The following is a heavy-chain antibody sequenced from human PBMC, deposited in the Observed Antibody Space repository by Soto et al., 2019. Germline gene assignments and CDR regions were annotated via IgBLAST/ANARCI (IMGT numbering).Heavy chain of an antibody. CDR2: ISVYNGNT. Sequence: QIHLVQSGIEVKKPGASVKVSCKASGYIFTSYGISWVRQAPGQGLEYMGWISVYNGNTNYAQKFQGIVTMTRDTSTSTAYMEMRSLRSDDTAVYYCALGGAAMFDSWGQGTLVTVSS. D-gene: IGHD2-2*01. V-gene: IGHV1-18*01. CDR1: GYIFTSYG. CDR3: ALGGAAMFDS. J-gene: IGHJ4*02.